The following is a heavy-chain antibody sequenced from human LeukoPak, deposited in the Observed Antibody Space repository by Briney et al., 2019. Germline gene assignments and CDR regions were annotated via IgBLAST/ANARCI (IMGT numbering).Heavy chain of an antibody. Sequence: GGSLRLSCSASGFPFSSYAMHWVRQAPGKGLEYVSAISDSGGSTYYADSVKGRFTISRDSSENTLYLQMNSLRVEDTAVYYCAKRGEAPFDYWGQGTLVTVS. J-gene: IGHJ4*02. CDR2: ISDSGGST. D-gene: IGHD3-10*01. CDR3: AKRGEAPFDY. CDR1: GFPFSSYA. V-gene: IGHV3-64*04.